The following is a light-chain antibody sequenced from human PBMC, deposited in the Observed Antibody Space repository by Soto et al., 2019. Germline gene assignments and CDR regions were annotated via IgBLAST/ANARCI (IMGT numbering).Light chain of an antibody. Sequence: EFVLTQSPGTLSLSPGERATLSCRASQTVRNNYLAWYQQKPGQAPRLLIYGASSRATGIPDRFSGSGSGTDFTLTISRLEPEDSAVYYCQHYDNLPPLTFGGGTKVDIK. CDR2: GAS. CDR3: QHYDNLPPLT. CDR1: QTVRNNY. J-gene: IGKJ4*01. V-gene: IGKV3-20*01.